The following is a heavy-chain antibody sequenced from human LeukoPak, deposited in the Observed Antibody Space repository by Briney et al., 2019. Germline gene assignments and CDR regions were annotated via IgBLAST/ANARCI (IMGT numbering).Heavy chain of an antibody. CDR1: GFTFSSYS. D-gene: IGHD3-22*01. CDR2: ISSAGTAI. V-gene: IGHV3-21*01. J-gene: IGHJ4*02. CDR3: IKGPSGYSPNYFDY. Sequence: PGGSLRLSCAASGFTFSSYSMNWVRRAPGKGLEWGSSISSAGTAIYYADSVKGRFTISRDNAKDSLYLQMNSLRAEDTAVYYCIKGPSGYSPNYFDYWGQGTLVTVSS.